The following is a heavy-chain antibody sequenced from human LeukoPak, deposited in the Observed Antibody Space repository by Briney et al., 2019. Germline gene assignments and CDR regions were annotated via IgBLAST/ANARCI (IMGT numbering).Heavy chain of an antibody. CDR2: IYYSGST. CDR3: ARKYYYDSSGFDL. J-gene: IGHJ2*01. Sequence: SETLSLTCTVSGGSISSGEYYWSWIRQPPGKGLEWIGYIYYSGSTYYNPSLKSRVTISVDTSKNQFSLKLSSVTAADTAVYYCARKYYYDSSGFDLWGRGTLVTVSS. CDR1: GGSISSGEYY. D-gene: IGHD3-22*01. V-gene: IGHV4-30-4*08.